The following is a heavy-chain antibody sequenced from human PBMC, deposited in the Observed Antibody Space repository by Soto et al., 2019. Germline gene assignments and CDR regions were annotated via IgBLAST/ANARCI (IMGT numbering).Heavy chain of an antibody. CDR3: TTDLWRIAVVVGSTGYFNP. V-gene: IGHV3-15*01. CDR2: IKSKSDGGTT. Sequence: GGLLRLSCAASGLTFSDAWMSWVSKDQGKGLDWVGRIKSKSDGGTTEYAAPVRGRFTISRDDSKNTLYLQMNSLKTEDTAVYYCTTDLWRIAVVVGSTGYFNPWGQGTPVTVSS. J-gene: IGHJ5*02. CDR1: GLTFSDAW. D-gene: IGHD2-15*01.